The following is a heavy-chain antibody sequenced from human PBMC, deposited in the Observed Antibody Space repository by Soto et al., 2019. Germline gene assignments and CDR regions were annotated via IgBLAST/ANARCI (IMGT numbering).Heavy chain of an antibody. CDR2: IYYSGNT. CDR3: SLRTNARPGDD. D-gene: IGHD2-2*01. V-gene: IGHV4-39*01. CDR1: GGSITSSNYH. Sequence: SETLALACTVSGGSITSSNYHWGWSRQPPGKGLEWIGTIYYSGNTYYNPSLKSRVTMSMDASKNQFSLTLSSVAVADTAVYYCSLRTNARPGDDWGQGPLVTVSS. J-gene: IGHJ4*02.